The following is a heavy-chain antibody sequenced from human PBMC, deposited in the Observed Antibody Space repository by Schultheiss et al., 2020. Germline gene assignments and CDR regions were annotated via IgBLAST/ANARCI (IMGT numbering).Heavy chain of an antibody. CDR1: GFTFSSYA. V-gene: IGHV3-23*01. J-gene: IGHJ6*03. Sequence: GGSLRLSCAASGFTFSSYAMNWVRQAPGKGLEWVSAISGSGGSTYYADSVKGRFTISRDNSKNTLYLQMNSLRAEDTAVYYCARDQRQYDFWSGYSYYYMDVWGKGTTVTVSS. CDR3: ARDQRQYDFWSGYSYYYMDV. CDR2: ISGSGGST. D-gene: IGHD3-3*01.